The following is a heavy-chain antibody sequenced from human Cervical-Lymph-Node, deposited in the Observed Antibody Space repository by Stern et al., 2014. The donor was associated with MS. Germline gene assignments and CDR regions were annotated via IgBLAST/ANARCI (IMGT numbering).Heavy chain of an antibody. J-gene: IGHJ6*02. CDR2: IIPIFVTA. V-gene: IGHV1-69*01. CDR3: ATSAGFYSAMDV. D-gene: IGHD2-21*01. CDR1: GGTFSNSA. Sequence: VQLVESGAEVKKPGSSVKVSCRTSGGTFSNSAFSWIRQAPGQGLEWMGAIIPIFVTATCAQRFQGRVTISAHESTNTAYMELSSLRSEDTAVYYCATSAGFYSAMDVWGPGTTVAVSS.